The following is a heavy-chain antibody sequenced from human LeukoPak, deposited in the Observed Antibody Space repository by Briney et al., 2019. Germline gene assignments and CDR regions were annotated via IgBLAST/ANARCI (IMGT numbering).Heavy chain of an antibody. Sequence: GASVKVSCKASGYTFTSYDINWVRQATGQGLEWMGWMNPNSGNTGYAQKFQGRVTMTRNTSISTAYMELSSLRSEDTAVYYCARTMKSNYYYYYYMDVWGKGTTVTISS. CDR3: ARTMKSNYYYYYYMDV. D-gene: IGHD3-22*01. J-gene: IGHJ6*03. CDR2: MNPNSGNT. CDR1: GYTFTSYD. V-gene: IGHV1-8*01.